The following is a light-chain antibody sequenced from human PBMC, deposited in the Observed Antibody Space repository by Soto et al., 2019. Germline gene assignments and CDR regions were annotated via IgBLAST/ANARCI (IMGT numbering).Light chain of an antibody. J-gene: IGKJ1*01. CDR3: HQRQSWPRT. V-gene: IGKV3-20*01. Sequence: EVVLTQSPGTLSLSPGERATLSCRASQSVSSSYLAWYQRKPGQAPRLLIYGASSRAAGVPARFSGSGSGTDFTLTISDVEPEDFAVYYCHQRQSWPRTFGQGTKV. CDR2: GAS. CDR1: QSVSSSY.